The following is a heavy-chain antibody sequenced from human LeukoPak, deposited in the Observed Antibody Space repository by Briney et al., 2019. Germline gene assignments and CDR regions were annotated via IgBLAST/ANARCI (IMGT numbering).Heavy chain of an antibody. CDR2: INHSGST. CDR3: ARADYYDSSGYYSFDY. J-gene: IGHJ4*02. CDR1: GYSISSGYY. D-gene: IGHD3-22*01. V-gene: IGHV4-38-2*02. Sequence: SETLSLTCTVSGYSISSGYYWGWIRQPPGKGLKWIGEINHSGSTNYNPSLKSRVTISVDTSKNQFSLKLSSVTAADTAVYYCARADYYDSSGYYSFDYWGQGTLVTVSS.